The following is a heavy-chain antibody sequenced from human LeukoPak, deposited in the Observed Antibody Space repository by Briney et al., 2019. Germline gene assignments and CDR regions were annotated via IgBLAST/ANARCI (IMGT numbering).Heavy chain of an antibody. CDR2: IWYDGSNK. CDR1: AFTFSSYG. J-gene: IGHJ4*02. V-gene: IGHV3-33*06. D-gene: IGHD1-26*01. Sequence: GGSLRLSCAASAFTFSSYGMHWVRQAPGKGLGWVAVIWYDGSNKYYADSVKGRFTISRDNSKNTLYLQMNSLRAEDTAVYYCAKDPSGRWSGSYVDYWGQGTLVTVSS. CDR3: AKDPSGRWSGSYVDY.